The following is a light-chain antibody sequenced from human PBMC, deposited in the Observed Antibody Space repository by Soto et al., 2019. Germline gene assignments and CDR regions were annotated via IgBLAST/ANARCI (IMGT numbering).Light chain of an antibody. CDR1: QSISSG. Sequence: DIQMTQSPSTLSASVGDRVTITCRASQSISSGLAWYQQKPGKAPNLLIYKASTLEIGVPSRFSGSGSGTEFTLTINSLQPDDFAAYYCQQYYSSLFTFGQGTKLEI. CDR3: QQYYSSLFT. V-gene: IGKV1-5*03. J-gene: IGKJ2*01. CDR2: KAS.